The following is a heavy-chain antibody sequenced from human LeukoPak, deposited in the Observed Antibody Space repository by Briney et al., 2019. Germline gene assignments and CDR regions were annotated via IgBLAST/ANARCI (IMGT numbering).Heavy chain of an antibody. Sequence: GGSLRLSCAASGFTFSSYSMNWVRQAPGKGLEWVSFISTSSSYIYYADSVKGRFTISRDNSKNTLYLQMNSLRAEDTAVYYCAKSSPPPLRSWGQGTLVTVSS. CDR3: AKSSPPPLRS. CDR2: ISTSSSYI. CDR1: GFTFSSYS. V-gene: IGHV3-21*04. J-gene: IGHJ5*02.